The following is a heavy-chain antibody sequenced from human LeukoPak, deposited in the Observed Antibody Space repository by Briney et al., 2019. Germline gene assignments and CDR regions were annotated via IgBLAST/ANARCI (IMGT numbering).Heavy chain of an antibody. J-gene: IGHJ5*02. D-gene: IGHD2-2*01. CDR3: AATVVPAAMFGFGP. CDR1: GFTFSSYS. V-gene: IGHV3-48*04. Sequence: GGSLRLSCSASGFTFSSYSMNWVRQAPGKGLEWVSYISSSGSTIYYADSVKGRFTISRDNAKNSLYLQMNSLRAEDTAVYYCAATVVPAAMFGFGPWGQGTLVTVSS. CDR2: ISSSGSTI.